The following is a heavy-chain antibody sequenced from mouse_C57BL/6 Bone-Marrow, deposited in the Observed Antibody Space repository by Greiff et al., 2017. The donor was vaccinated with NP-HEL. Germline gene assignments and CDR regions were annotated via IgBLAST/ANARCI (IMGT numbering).Heavy chain of an antibody. CDR1: GYTFTSYG. Sequence: QVQLQQSGAELARPGASVKLSCKASGYTFTSYGISWVKQRTGQGLEWIGEIYPRSGNTYYNEKFKGKATLTADKSSSTAYMGLRSLTSEDSAVYFCAVGYYGSSYWYFDVWGTGTTVTVSS. D-gene: IGHD1-1*01. CDR3: AVGYYGSSYWYFDV. J-gene: IGHJ1*03. V-gene: IGHV1-81*01. CDR2: IYPRSGNT.